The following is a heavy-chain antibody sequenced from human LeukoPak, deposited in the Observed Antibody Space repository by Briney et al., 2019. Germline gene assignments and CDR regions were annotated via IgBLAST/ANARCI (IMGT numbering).Heavy chain of an antibody. V-gene: IGHV1-2*02. CDR2: INPNSGGT. CDR3: AARYVRRDGSGY. Sequence: ASVKVSCKASGYTFTGYYMHWVRQAPGQGLEWMGWINPNSGGTNYAQKFQGRVTMTRDTSISTAYMELSRLRSDDTAVYYCAARYVRRDGSGYWGQGTLVTVSS. J-gene: IGHJ4*02. CDR1: GYTFTGYY. D-gene: IGHD5-24*01.